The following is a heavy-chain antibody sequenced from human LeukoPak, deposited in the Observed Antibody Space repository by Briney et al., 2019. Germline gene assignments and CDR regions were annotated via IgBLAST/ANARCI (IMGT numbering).Heavy chain of an antibody. CDR3: ASVRSGYGYYFDY. Sequence: SVKVSCKASGYTFTIYYMHWVREAPGQGLEWMGIINPSGGSTSYAQKFQGRVTMTRDTSTSTVYMELSSLRSADTAVYYCASVRSGYGYYFDYWGQGTLVTVSS. CDR2: INPSGGST. CDR1: GYTFTIYY. J-gene: IGHJ4*02. V-gene: IGHV1-46*01. D-gene: IGHD3-22*01.